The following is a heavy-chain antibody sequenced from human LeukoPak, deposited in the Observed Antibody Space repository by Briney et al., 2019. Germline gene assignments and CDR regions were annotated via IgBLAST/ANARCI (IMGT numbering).Heavy chain of an antibody. D-gene: IGHD1-26*01. J-gene: IGHJ4*02. CDR1: GFTFSDYY. Sequence: PGGSLRLSCAASGFTFSDYYMSWIRQAPGKGLEWLSYISSSGSTIYYADSVKGRFTISRDNAKNSLYLQMNSLRADDTAVYYCARLSLVGATGVDYWGQGTLVTVSS. V-gene: IGHV3-11*04. CDR3: ARLSLVGATGVDY. CDR2: ISSSGSTI.